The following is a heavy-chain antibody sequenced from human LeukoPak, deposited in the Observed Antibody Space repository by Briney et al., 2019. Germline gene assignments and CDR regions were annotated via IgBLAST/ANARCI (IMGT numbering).Heavy chain of an antibody. J-gene: IGHJ6*02. Sequence: ASVKVSCKASGYTFTGYYMHWVRQAPGQGLEWMGWINPNSGGTNYAQKFQGRVTMTRDTSISTAYMELSRLRSDDTAVYYCARDRRLGADNMIYYYYGMDVWGQGTTVTVSS. CDR2: INPNSGGT. V-gene: IGHV1-2*02. CDR1: GYTFTGYY. CDR3: ARDRRLGADNMIYYYYGMDV. D-gene: IGHD1-26*01.